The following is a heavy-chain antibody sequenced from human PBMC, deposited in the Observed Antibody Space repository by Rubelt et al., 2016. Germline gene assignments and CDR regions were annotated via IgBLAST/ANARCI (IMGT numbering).Heavy chain of an antibody. CDR3: ARDPQYYGSGSSYYGMDV. CDR1: RYW. J-gene: IGHJ6*02. Sequence: RYWMHWVRQAPGKGLVWVSRINTDGSTSYADSVKGRFTISRDNAKNYVYLQMDSLTAEDTALYYCARDPQYYGSGSSYYGMDVWGQGTTVTVSS. D-gene: IGHD3-10*01. CDR2: INTDGST. V-gene: IGHV3-74*01.